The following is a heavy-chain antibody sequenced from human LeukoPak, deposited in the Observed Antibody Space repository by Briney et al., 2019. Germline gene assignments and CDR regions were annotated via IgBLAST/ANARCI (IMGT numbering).Heavy chain of an antibody. Sequence: GRSLRLSCAASGFTFSSYGMHWVRQAPGKGLEWVSYISSSGSTIYYADPVKGRFTISRDNAKNSLYLQMNSLRAEDTAVYYCAREGVAVAGTDYWGQGTLVTVSS. D-gene: IGHD6-19*01. CDR2: ISSSGSTI. J-gene: IGHJ4*02. V-gene: IGHV3-48*04. CDR1: GFTFSSYG. CDR3: AREGVAVAGTDY.